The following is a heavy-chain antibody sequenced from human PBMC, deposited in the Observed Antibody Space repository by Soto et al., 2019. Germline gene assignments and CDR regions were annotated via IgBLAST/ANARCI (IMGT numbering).Heavy chain of an antibody. J-gene: IGHJ4*02. V-gene: IGHV3-48*02. D-gene: IGHD3-16*02. CDR2: IISSSSTI. Sequence: EVQLVESGGGLVQPGGSLRLSCAASGFTFSSYSMNWVRQAPGKGLEWVSYIISSSSTIYYADSVKGRFTISRDNAKNSLYLQMNSLRDEDTAVYYCARDYDYVWGSYRAFDYWGQGTLVTVSS. CDR1: GFTFSSYS. CDR3: ARDYDYVWGSYRAFDY.